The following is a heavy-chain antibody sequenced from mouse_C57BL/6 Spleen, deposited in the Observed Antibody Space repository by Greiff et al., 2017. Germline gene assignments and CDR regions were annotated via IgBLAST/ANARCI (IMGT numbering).Heavy chain of an antibody. CDR3: ASYGSSPFAY. D-gene: IGHD1-1*01. CDR2: ISYDGSN. Sequence: ESGPGLVKPSQSLSLTCSVTGYSITSGYYWNWIRQLPGNKLEWVGYISYDGSNNYNPSLKNRISITRDTSKNQFFLKLNSVTTEDTATYYCASYGSSPFAYWGQGTLVTVSA. CDR1: GYSITSGYY. V-gene: IGHV3-6*01. J-gene: IGHJ3*01.